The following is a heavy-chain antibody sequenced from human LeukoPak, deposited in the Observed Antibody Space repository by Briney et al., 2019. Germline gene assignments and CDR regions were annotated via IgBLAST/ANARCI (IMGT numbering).Heavy chain of an antibody. J-gene: IGHJ4*02. CDR1: GGSMNTYY. CDR3: ARGPSRFHSAGH. D-gene: IGHD1-26*01. V-gene: IGHV4-59*01. CDR2: ISDSWNT. Sequence: KASETLSLTCTVSGGSMNTYYWSWIRQPPGKGLEWIGYISDSWNTAYNPSLKSRVSISLDMSKTQFSLSLTTLTAADTAVYYCARGPSRFHSAGHWGQGILVTLS.